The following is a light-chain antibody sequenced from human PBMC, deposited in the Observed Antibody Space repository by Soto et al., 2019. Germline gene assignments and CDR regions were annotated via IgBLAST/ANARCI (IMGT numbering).Light chain of an antibody. CDR2: AAS. CDR1: ESIRSY. V-gene: IGKV1-39*01. CDR3: QQSYYSPPT. Sequence: DLQMTQSPSSLSASVGDRVTISCRASESIRSYLNWYQQKPGNAPKLLIYAASTLQSGIPSRFSGSGSGTDFIFTITSLQPEDFATYFCQQSYYSPPTFGQGTKVEI. J-gene: IGKJ1*01.